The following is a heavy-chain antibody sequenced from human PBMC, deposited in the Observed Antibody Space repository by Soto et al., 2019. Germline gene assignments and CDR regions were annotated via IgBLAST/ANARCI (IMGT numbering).Heavy chain of an antibody. CDR2: IYYSGST. D-gene: IGHD3-9*01. J-gene: IGHJ4*02. CDR3: ARQGDILTPHIDY. Sequence: SETLSLTCSVSGGSISSGDYYWSWIRQPPGKGLEWIGYIYYSGSTYYNPSLKSRVTISVDTSKNQFSLKLSSVTAADTAVYYCARQGDILTPHIDYWGQGTLVTVSS. CDR1: GGSISSGDYY. V-gene: IGHV4-30-4*01.